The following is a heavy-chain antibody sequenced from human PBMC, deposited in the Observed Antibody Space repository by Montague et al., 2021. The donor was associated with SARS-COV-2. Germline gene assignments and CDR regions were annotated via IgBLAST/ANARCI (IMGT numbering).Heavy chain of an antibody. D-gene: IGHD3/OR15-3a*01. J-gene: IGHJ4*02. CDR1: GFTVSSNY. Sequence: SLRLSCAASGFTVSSNYMSWVRQAPGKGLEWVSVIYSGGITYYADSVKGRFTISRHNSKNTLYLQMNSLRAEDTAVYYGAVELGLLRAYWGQGTLVTVSS. CDR3: AVELGLLRAY. CDR2: IYSGGIT. V-gene: IGHV3-53*04.